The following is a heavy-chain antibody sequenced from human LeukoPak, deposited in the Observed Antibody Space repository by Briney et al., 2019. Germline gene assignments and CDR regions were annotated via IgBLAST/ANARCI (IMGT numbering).Heavy chain of an antibody. CDR1: GYTFTSYG. D-gene: IGHD3-9*01. V-gene: IGHV1-18*01. J-gene: IGHJ5*02. CDR3: ASWEGDYDILTGYYTRLGS. CDR2: ISAYNGNT. Sequence: ASVKVSCKASGYTFTSYGISWVRQAPGQGLEWMGWISAYNGNTNYAQKLQGRVTMTTDTSTSTAYMELRSLRFDDTAVYYYASWEGDYDILTGYYTRLGSWGQGTLVTVSS.